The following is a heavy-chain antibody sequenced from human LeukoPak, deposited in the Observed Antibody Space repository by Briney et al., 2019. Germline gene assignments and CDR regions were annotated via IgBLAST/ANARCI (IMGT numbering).Heavy chain of an antibody. V-gene: IGHV4-61*02. Sequence: SETLSLTCTVYGGSIRSGSYYWSWIRQPAGKGVEWIGRIYTSGSTNYNPSLKSRVTIAVDTSKNQFSMKLSSVTAADTAVYYCAREELPTMVRGVIGYWGQGTLVTVSS. CDR3: AREELPTMVRGVIGY. J-gene: IGHJ4*02. D-gene: IGHD3-10*01. CDR1: GGSIRSGSYY. CDR2: IYTSGST.